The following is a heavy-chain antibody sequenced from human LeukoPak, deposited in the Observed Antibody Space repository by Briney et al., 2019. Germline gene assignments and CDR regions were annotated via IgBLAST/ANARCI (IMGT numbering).Heavy chain of an antibody. CDR3: ARHRSLQYSSSTTTTDY. CDR1: GGSISSYY. CDR2: IYYSGST. J-gene: IGHJ4*02. V-gene: IGHV4-39*01. Sequence: SETLSLTCTVSGGSISSYYWGWIRQPPGKGLEWIGSIYYSGSTYYNPSLKSRVTISVDTSKNQFSLKLSSVTAADTAVYYCARHRSLQYSSSTTTTDYWGQGTLVTVSS. D-gene: IGHD6-6*01.